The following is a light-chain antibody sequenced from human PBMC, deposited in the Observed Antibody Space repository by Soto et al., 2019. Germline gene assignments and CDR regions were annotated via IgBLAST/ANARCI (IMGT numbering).Light chain of an antibody. CDR2: DVS. CDR1: SSDVGGYNY. Sequence: QSALTQPASVSGSPGQSITISCTGSSSDVGGYNYVSWYQQHPGKAPKLMIYDVSNRPSGVSNRFSGSKSGNTASLTISGLQPEDEADYYCSSYTSSNTHVLFGGGTKLTVL. CDR3: SSYTSSNTHVL. J-gene: IGLJ2*01. V-gene: IGLV2-14*01.